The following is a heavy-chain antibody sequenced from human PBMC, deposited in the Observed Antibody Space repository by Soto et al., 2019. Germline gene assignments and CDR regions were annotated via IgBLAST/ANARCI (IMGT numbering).Heavy chain of an antibody. Sequence: ASVKVSCKASGYTFTSYAMHWVRQAPGQRLEWMGWINAGNGNTKYSQKFQGRVTITRDTSASTAYMELSSLRSEDTAVYYCARDREIVVVNWFAPWGQGTLVTVSS. CDR2: INAGNGNT. J-gene: IGHJ5*02. CDR1: GYTFTSYA. D-gene: IGHD3-22*01. CDR3: ARDREIVVVNWFAP. V-gene: IGHV1-3*01.